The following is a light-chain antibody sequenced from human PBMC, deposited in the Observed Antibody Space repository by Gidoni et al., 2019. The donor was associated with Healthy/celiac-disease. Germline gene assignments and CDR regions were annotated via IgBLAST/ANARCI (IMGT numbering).Light chain of an antibody. J-gene: IGLJ3*02. Sequence: QSALTQPASESGSPGQSITISCTGTSSDVGGYNYVSWYQQHPGKAPKLMIYEVSNRPSGVSNRFSGSKSGNTASLTISGLQAEDEADYYCSSYTSSSTSRVFGGGTKLTVL. CDR1: SSDVGGYNY. CDR2: EVS. CDR3: SSYTSSSTSRV. V-gene: IGLV2-14*01.